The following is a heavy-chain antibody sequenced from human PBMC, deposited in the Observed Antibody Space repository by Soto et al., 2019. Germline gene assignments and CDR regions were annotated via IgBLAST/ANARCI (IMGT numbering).Heavy chain of an antibody. CDR2: IYYSGST. V-gene: IGHV4-61*01. CDR1: GGSVSSGSYY. Sequence: SETLSLTCTVSGGSVSSGSYYWSWIRQPPGKGLEWIGYIYYSGSTNYNPSLKSRVTISVDTSKNQFSLKLSSVTAADTAVYYCAGAKVLNWFDPWGQGTLVTVSP. CDR3: AGAKVLNWFDP. J-gene: IGHJ5*02.